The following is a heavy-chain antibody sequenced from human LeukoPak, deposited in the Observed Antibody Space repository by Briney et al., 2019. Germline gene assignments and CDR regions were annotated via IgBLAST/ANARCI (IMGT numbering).Heavy chain of an antibody. CDR3: AKDFGQGNYLEWLSLDY. J-gene: IGHJ4*02. D-gene: IGHD3-3*01. CDR1: GFTVSSNY. CDR2: IYSGGST. Sequence: GGSLRLSCAASGFTVSSNYMSWVRQAPGKGLEWVSVIYSGGSTYYADSVKGRFTISRDNSKNTLYLQMNSLRAEDTAVYCCAKDFGQGNYLEWLSLDYWGQGTLVTVSS. V-gene: IGHV3-53*05.